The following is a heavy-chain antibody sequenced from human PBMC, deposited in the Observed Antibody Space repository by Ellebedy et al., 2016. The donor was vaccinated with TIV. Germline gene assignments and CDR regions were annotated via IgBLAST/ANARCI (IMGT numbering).Heavy chain of an antibody. J-gene: IGHJ4*02. CDR3: VKLDSSGFYYGRLDY. CDR1: GFTFSNFA. Sequence: GESLKISCAASGFTFSNFAMHWVRQTPGKGLEWVSGISAGGDRTHYVDSVKGRFTISRDNSEKILHLQMNSLRAEDTAIYYCVKLDSSGFYYGRLDYWGQGTLVSVSS. V-gene: IGHV3-23*01. D-gene: IGHD3-22*01. CDR2: ISAGGDRT.